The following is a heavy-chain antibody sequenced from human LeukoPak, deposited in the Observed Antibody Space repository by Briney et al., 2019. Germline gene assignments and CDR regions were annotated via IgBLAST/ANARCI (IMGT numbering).Heavy chain of an antibody. Sequence: PGGSLRLSCAASGFTFSSYSMNWVRQAPGKGLEWVSYITSSSSIIYYGDSVKGRFTVSRDNAKNSLYLQMNSLRAEDTAVYYCARSRIAAAGPDVWGQGTMVTVSS. CDR2: ITSSSSII. CDR1: GFTFSSYS. V-gene: IGHV3-48*01. J-gene: IGHJ3*01. D-gene: IGHD6-13*01. CDR3: ARSRIAAAGPDV.